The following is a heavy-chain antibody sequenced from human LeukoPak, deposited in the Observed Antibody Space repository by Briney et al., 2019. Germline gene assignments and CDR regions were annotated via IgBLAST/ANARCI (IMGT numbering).Heavy chain of an antibody. CDR3: ATWDSGSYSQIDN. CDR1: GGSISSSSYY. J-gene: IGHJ4*02. CDR2: IYYAGDT. D-gene: IGHD1-26*01. Sequence: PSETLSLTCTVSGGSISSSSYYWGWIRQPPGKGLEWIGTIYYAGDTYYNPSLESRLTISVDTSKNQFSLKLRSVTAADTAVYYCATWDSGSYSQIDNWGQGTLVTVSS. V-gene: IGHV4-39*01.